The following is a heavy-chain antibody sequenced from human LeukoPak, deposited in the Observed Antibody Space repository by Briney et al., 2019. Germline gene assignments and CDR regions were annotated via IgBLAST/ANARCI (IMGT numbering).Heavy chain of an antibody. CDR2: ISGGAGST. Sequence: GGSLRLSCAASGFTFSSYAMSWVRQAPGKGLEWVSAISGGAGSTYYAESVKGRLTISRDNSKNTLYLQMNSLRAEDTALYYCARDDIAARRYYMDVWGKGTTVTVSS. D-gene: IGHD6-6*01. CDR3: ARDDIAARRYYMDV. V-gene: IGHV3-23*01. CDR1: GFTFSSYA. J-gene: IGHJ6*03.